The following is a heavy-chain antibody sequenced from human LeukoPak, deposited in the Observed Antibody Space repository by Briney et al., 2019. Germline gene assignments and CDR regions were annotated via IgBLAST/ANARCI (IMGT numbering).Heavy chain of an antibody. CDR3: AKDSDSSNWYNWFDP. CDR1: GFTFSNAW. D-gene: IGHD6-13*01. CDR2: ISGSGGST. V-gene: IGHV3-23*01. Sequence: GGSLRLSCAASGFTFSNAWMSWVRQAPGKGLEWVSAISGSGGSTYYVDSVKGRFTISRDNSKNTLFLQMSSLRAEDTAVYYCAKDSDSSNWYNWFDPWGQGTVVTVSS. J-gene: IGHJ5*02.